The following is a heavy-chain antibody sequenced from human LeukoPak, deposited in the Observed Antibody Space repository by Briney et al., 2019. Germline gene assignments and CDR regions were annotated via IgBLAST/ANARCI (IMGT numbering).Heavy chain of an antibody. D-gene: IGHD3-10*01. V-gene: IGHV3-21*01. CDR3: ARNLWFGELLLYAFDI. Sequence: PGGSLRLSCAASGFTFSSYSMNWVRQAPGKGLEWVSSISSSSSYIYYADSVKGRFTISRDNAKNSLYLQMNSLRAEDTAVYYCARNLWFGELLLYAFDIWGQGTMVTVSS. CDR1: GFTFSSYS. J-gene: IGHJ3*02. CDR2: ISSSSSYI.